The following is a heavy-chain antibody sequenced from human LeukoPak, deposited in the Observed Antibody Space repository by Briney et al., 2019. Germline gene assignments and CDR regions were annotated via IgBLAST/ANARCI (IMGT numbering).Heavy chain of an antibody. CDR2: INPSGGST. D-gene: IGHD6-19*01. CDR1: GYTFTSYY. V-gene: IGHV1-46*01. J-gene: IGHJ4*02. CDR3: ARDPVYSSGWYAYYFDY. Sequence: GASVKVSCKASGYTFTSYYMHWVRQAPGQGLEWMGIINPSGGSTSYAQKFQGRVIMTRDTSTSTVYMELSSLRSEDTAVYYCARDPVYSSGWYAYYFDYWGQGTLVTVSS.